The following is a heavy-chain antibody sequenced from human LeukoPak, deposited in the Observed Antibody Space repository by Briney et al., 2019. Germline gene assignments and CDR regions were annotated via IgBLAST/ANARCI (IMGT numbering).Heavy chain of an antibody. CDR3: ARILVATRKYIDY. Sequence: PGGSLRLSCAASGFTFSSYSMNWVRQAPGQGLEWVSSISSSSSYIYYADSVKGRFTISRDNAKNSLYLQMNSLRAEDTAVYYCARILVATRKYIDYWGQGTLVTVSS. D-gene: IGHD5-12*01. CDR1: GFTFSSYS. CDR2: ISSSSSYI. J-gene: IGHJ4*02. V-gene: IGHV3-21*01.